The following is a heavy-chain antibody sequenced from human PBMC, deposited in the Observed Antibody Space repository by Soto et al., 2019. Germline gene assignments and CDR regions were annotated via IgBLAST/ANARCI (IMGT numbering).Heavy chain of an antibody. CDR3: TKDIGGSSGIFDH. J-gene: IGHJ4*02. Sequence: PSETLSLTCTVSGGSISSYYWSWIRQPPGKGLEWIGYIYYSGSTNYNPSLKSRVTISVDTSKNQFSLKLSSVTAADTALYYCTKDIGGSSGIFDHWGQGALVTVSS. CDR1: GGSISSYY. V-gene: IGHV4-59*01. D-gene: IGHD3-10*01. CDR2: IYYSGST.